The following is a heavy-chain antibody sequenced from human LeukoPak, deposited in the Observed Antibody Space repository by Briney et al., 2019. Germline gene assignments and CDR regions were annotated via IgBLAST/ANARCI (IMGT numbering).Heavy chain of an antibody. CDR3: ARGGTYYYDSSGYRY. J-gene: IGHJ4*02. CDR2: INHSGST. CDR1: GGSISSSSYY. Sequence: SETLSLTCTVSGGSISSSSYYWGWIRQPPGKGLEWIGEINHSGSTNYNPSLKSRVTISVDTSKNQFSLKLSSVTAADTAVYYCARGGTYYYDSSGYRYWGQGTLVTVSS. V-gene: IGHV4-39*07. D-gene: IGHD3-22*01.